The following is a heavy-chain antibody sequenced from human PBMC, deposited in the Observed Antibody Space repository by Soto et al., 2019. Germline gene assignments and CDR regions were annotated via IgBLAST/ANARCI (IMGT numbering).Heavy chain of an antibody. Sequence: GGSLRLSCAASGFTFSNAWMSWVRQAPGKGLEWVGRIKSKTDGGTTDYAAPVKGRFTISRDDSKNTLYLQMNSLKTEDTAVYYCTTGYCTNGVCYISGDYYYYGMDVWGQGTPVTVYS. CDR2: IKSKTDGGTT. V-gene: IGHV3-15*01. D-gene: IGHD2-8*01. CDR1: GFTFSNAW. CDR3: TTGYCTNGVCYISGDYYYYGMDV. J-gene: IGHJ6*02.